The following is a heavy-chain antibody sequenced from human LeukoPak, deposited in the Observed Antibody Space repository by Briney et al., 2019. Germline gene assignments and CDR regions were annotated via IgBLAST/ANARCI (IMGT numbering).Heavy chain of an antibody. CDR3: ARGDSDYYYGMDV. Sequence: ASVKVSCKASGYTFTGYYMHWVRQAPGQGLECMGWINPNSGGTNYAQKFQGRVTMTRDTSISTAYMELSSLRSDDTAVYYCARGDSDYYYGMDVWGQGTTVTVSS. J-gene: IGHJ6*02. D-gene: IGHD5-24*01. CDR1: GYTFTGYY. V-gene: IGHV1-2*02. CDR2: INPNSGGT.